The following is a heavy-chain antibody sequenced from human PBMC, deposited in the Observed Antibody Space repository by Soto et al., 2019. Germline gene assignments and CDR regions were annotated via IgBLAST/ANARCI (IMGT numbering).Heavy chain of an antibody. CDR3: AKANPTGYGYDY. D-gene: IGHD5-12*01. V-gene: IGHV1-18*01. Sequence: QVQLVQSGAEVKTPGASVKVSSKASGYTFNSHGISWERQAPGQGLEWMGWISPYNDNTKYAQKFQGRVTMTTDTTTSTAYMEVRSLRSDDTAVYYCAKANPTGYGYDYWGQGTLVSVSS. CDR2: ISPYNDNT. J-gene: IGHJ4*02. CDR1: GYTFNSHG.